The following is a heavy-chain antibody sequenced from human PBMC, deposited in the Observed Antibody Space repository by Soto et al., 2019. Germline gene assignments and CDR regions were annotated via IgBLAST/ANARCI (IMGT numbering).Heavy chain of an antibody. CDR1: GGSISSDNYF. D-gene: IGHD3-22*01. CDR3: ARVISGYRYFDY. V-gene: IGHV4-61*01. Sequence: PSETLSLTCTVSGGSISSDNYFWSWIRQHPGKGLEWIGYIYYSGSTNYNPSLKSRVTISVDTSKNQFSLKLSSVTAADTAVYYCARVISGYRYFDYWGQVTTGTFSS. J-gene: IGHJ4*02. CDR2: IYYSGST.